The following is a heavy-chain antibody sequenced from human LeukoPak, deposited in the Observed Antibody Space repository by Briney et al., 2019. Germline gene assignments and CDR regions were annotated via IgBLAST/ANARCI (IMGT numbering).Heavy chain of an antibody. CDR1: GFTFSSYA. V-gene: IGHV3-30-3*01. CDR3: ARDPRTIFGVVMGYYFDY. CDR2: ISYDGSNK. Sequence: GGSLRLSCAASGFTFSSYAMHWVRQAPGKGLEWVAVISYDGSNKYYADSVKGRFTISRDNSKNTLYLQMNSLRAEDTAVYYCARDPRTIFGVVMGYYFDYWGQGTLVTVSS. J-gene: IGHJ4*02. D-gene: IGHD3-3*01.